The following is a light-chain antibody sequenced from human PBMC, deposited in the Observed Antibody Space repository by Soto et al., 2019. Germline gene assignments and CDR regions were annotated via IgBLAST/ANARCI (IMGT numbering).Light chain of an antibody. CDR2: GAS. V-gene: IGKV3-15*01. CDR3: QQYADWPRT. Sequence: EIVLTQSPATLSVSPGERATLSCRASQSVSSNLAWYQQKPGQAPRLLIYGASTRATGIPARFSGSGSGTEFTLTISSLQSGDFAVYYCQQYADWPRTFGQGTTGDI. J-gene: IGKJ1*01. CDR1: QSVSSN.